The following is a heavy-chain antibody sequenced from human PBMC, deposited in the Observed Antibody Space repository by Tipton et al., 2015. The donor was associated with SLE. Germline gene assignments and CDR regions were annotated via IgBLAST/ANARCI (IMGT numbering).Heavy chain of an antibody. CDR3: AREGPLTIAVASTGFDS. CDR2: IYSGGST. V-gene: IGHV3-66*01. Sequence: SLRLSCAASGFTFSDYYMSWVRQAPGKGLEWVSVIYSGGSTYYADSVKGRFTISRDNSKNTLYLQMNSLRAEDTAVYYCAREGPLTIAVASTGFDSWGQGTLVTVSS. J-gene: IGHJ4*02. CDR1: GFTFSDYY. D-gene: IGHD6-13*01.